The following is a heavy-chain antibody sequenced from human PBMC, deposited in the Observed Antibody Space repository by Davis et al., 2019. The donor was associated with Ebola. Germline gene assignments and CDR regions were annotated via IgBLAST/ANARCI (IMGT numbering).Heavy chain of an antibody. CDR2: IYPADSDT. CDR3: ARLRLLEGSPVRYIDY. J-gene: IGHJ4*02. V-gene: IGHV5-51*01. D-gene: IGHD3-3*01. CDR1: GYSFHNYW. Sequence: GESLKISCNVSGYSFHNYWIGWVRQMPGKGPEWMAIIYPADSDTRYSPSFQGPVSIPVDRSVGTAYLQWRSLKDSDSAIYYCARLRLLEGSPVRYIDYWGQGTLVTVTS.